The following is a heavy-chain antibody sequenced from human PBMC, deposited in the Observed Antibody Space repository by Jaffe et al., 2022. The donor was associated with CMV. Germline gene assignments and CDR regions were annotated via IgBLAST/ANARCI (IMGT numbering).Heavy chain of an antibody. V-gene: IGHV3-21*01. CDR3: AILYYYDTQPGGY. Sequence: EVQLVESGGGLVKPGGSLRLSCAASGFTFSSYSMNWVRQAPGKGLEWVSSISSSSSYIYYADSVKGRFTISRDNAKNSLYLQMNSLRAEDTAVYYCAILYYYDTQPGGYWGQGTLVTVSS. CDR1: GFTFSSYS. D-gene: IGHD3-22*01. J-gene: IGHJ4*02. CDR2: ISSSSSYI.